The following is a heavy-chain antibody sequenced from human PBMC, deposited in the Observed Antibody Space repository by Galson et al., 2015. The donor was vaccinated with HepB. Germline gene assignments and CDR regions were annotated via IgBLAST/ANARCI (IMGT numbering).Heavy chain of an antibody. CDR1: GYTFTEYG. V-gene: IGHV7-4-1*02. CDR2: INTETANP. J-gene: IGHJ5*02. Sequence: SVKVSCKASGYTFTEYGLNWVRQAPGQGLEWMGWINTETANPTYAQGFTGRFVFSLDASVNTAYLQISSLKADDTAVYYCARRDGNSWFDPWGQGTLVTVSS. D-gene: IGHD5-24*01. CDR3: ARRDGNSWFDP.